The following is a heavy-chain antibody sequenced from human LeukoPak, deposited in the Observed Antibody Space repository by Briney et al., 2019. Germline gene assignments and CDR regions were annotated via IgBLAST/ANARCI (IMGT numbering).Heavy chain of an antibody. J-gene: IGHJ6*02. D-gene: IGHD6-13*01. Sequence: ASVKVSCKASGGTFSSYAISWVRQAPGQGLEWMGRIIPIVGIANYAQKFQGRVTIIADKSPSTAYMELSSLRSEDTAVYYCARQQQLIQGTTGGMDVWGQGTTVTVSS. CDR2: IIPIVGIA. CDR1: GGTFSSYA. CDR3: ARQQQLIQGTTGGMDV. V-gene: IGHV1-69*04.